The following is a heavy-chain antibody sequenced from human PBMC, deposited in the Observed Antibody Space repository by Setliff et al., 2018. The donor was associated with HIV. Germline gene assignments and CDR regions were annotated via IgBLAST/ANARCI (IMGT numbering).Heavy chain of an antibody. CDR1: GFTFSTSG. J-gene: IGHJ4*02. V-gene: IGHV3-33*01. CDR3: ARGARGSSYG. D-gene: IGHD5-18*01. Sequence: GGSLRLSCAASGFTFSTSGIHWVRQAPGKGLEWVALVDGANNKYYVESVKGRFTISRDNANNSLYLQMNSLRAEDTAVYYCARGARGSSYGWGQGTLVTVSS. CDR2: VDGANNK.